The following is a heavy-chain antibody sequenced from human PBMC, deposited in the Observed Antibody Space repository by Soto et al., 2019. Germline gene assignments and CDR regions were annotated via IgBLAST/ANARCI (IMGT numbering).Heavy chain of an antibody. CDR1: GYTFTSYA. Sequence: ASVKVSCKASGYTFTSYAMHWVRQAPGQRLERMGWINAGNGNTKYSQKFQGRVTITRDTSASTAYMEMSSLRSEDTAVYYCARELLLWVCRVSRRSSGAIDIRGQGTLVTGSS. CDR2: INAGNGNT. J-gene: IGHJ4*03. CDR3: ARELLLWVCRVSRRSSGAIDI. V-gene: IGHV1-3*01. D-gene: IGHD3-10*01.